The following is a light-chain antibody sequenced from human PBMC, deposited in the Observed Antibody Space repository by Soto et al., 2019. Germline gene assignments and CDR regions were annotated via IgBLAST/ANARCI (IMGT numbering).Light chain of an antibody. Sequence: DVVLTQTTLSLSVTLGQPASISCGSSRSLVHSDRNIYVSWLQQRPGQSPRRLNYQVSNRGSGVPNRFSGSGSGTDFTLRSSRVEVEDVGVYYCMQGTHWPLTFGGGTKVDIK. CDR2: QVS. CDR3: MQGTHWPLT. J-gene: IGKJ4*01. V-gene: IGKV2-30*02. CDR1: RSLVHSDRNIY.